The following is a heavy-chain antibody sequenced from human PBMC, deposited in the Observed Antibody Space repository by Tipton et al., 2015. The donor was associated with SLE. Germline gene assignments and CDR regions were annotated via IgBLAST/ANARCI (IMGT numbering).Heavy chain of an antibody. CDR1: GFTFSSYW. Sequence: SLRLSCAASGFTFSSYWMHWVRQAPGKGLVWVSRINSDGSSTSYADSVKGRFTISRDDAKNTLYLQMNSLRAEGTAVYYCARGHSGSTNWFDPWGQGTLVTVSS. CDR3: ARGHSGSTNWFDP. V-gene: IGHV3-74*01. CDR2: INSDGSST. D-gene: IGHD1-26*01. J-gene: IGHJ5*02.